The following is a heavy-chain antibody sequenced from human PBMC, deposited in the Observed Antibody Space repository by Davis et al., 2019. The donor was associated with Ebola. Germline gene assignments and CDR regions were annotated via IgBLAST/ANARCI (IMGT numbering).Heavy chain of an antibody. CDR1: GGTFSSYA. CDR2: IIPILGIA. J-gene: IGHJ4*02. D-gene: IGHD1-26*01. V-gene: IGHV1-69*04. CDR3: ARDLFSAIVGATTIDY. Sequence: AASVKVSCKASGGTFSSYAISWVRQAPGQGLEWMGRIIPILGIANYAQKFQGRVTITADESTSTAYMELSSLRSEDTAVYYCARDLFSAIVGATTIDYWGQGTLVTVSS.